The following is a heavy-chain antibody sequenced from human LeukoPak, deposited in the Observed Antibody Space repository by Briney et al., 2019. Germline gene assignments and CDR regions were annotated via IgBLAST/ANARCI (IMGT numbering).Heavy chain of an antibody. CDR1: GFTFGNYG. Sequence: SAGSLRFSCAASGFTFGNYGMSWLRQAPGKGLKWGSAISGGSGSTYYADSVKVRLTISRDNTKNTLYLQMNSLRAEDTAVYYCAKWDTYYDSSGYYFYWGQGNLVTVSS. CDR3: AKWDTYYDSSGYYFY. J-gene: IGHJ4*02. D-gene: IGHD3-22*01. V-gene: IGHV3-23*01. CDR2: ISGGSGST.